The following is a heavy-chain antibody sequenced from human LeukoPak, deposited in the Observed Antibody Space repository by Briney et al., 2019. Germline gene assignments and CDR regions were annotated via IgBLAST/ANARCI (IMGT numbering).Heavy chain of an antibody. CDR3: ARPRDRYYYYFYMDV. V-gene: IGHV3-20*04. Sequence: PGGSLRLSCAASGFTFSDYYMGWIRQAPGKGLEWVSGVNWNGGSADYADSVKGRFTISRDNAKKSLYLQMNRLRAEDTAVYYCARPRDRYYYYFYMDVWGKGTTVTISS. J-gene: IGHJ6*03. CDR2: VNWNGGSA. CDR1: GFTFSDYY.